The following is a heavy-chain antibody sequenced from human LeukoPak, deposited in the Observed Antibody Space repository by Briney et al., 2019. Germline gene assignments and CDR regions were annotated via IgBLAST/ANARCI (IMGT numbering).Heavy chain of an antibody. CDR3: ARQNFQVAFDI. CDR1: GYSFTSYW. J-gene: IGHJ3*02. V-gene: IGHV5-51*01. Sequence: GESLKISCKGSGYSFTSYWIGWVRQMPGRGLEWMGTIYPGDSDTRYSPSFQGQVTISADKSISTAYLQWSSLKASDTAMYYCARQNFQVAFDIWGQGTMVTVSS. CDR2: IYPGDSDT.